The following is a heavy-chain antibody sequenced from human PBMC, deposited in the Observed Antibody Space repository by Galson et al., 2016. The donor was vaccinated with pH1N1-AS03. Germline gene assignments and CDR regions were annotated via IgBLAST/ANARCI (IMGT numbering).Heavy chain of an antibody. CDR3: ASDHNGNGY. Sequence: SLRLSCAVSGFTFSTYWMSWVRQAPGKGLEWVANIKPDGSEKYYVDSVKGRFTISRDNAKNSLFLQMNSLRPEDTAVYYCASDHNGNGYWGQGTLVTVSS. V-gene: IGHV3-7*03. CDR1: GFTFSTYW. D-gene: IGHD1-14*01. CDR2: IKPDGSEK. J-gene: IGHJ4*02.